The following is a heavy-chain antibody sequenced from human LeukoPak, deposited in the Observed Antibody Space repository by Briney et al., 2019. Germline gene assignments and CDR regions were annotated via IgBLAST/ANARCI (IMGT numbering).Heavy chain of an antibody. J-gene: IGHJ4*02. CDR1: GGSFSGYY. CDR2: INHSGST. V-gene: IGHV4-34*01. CDR3: ARGLRFDY. Sequence: SETLSLTCAVYGGSFSGYYWSWIRQPPGKGLEWIGEINHSGSTNYNPSLKSRVTISVDTSKDQFSLKLSSVTAADTAVYYCARGLRFDYWGQGTLVTVSS.